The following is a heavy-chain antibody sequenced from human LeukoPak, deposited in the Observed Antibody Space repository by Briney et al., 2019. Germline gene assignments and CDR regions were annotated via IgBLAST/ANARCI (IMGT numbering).Heavy chain of an antibody. D-gene: IGHD2/OR15-2a*01. Sequence: SETLSLTCTVSGGSISPYYWSWIRQPPGKGLEWIGYIYYSGSTNYNPSLKSRVTISVDTSKNQFSLKLSSLTPADTAVYYCARYWNEALFAFDIWGQGTMVTVSS. CDR2: IYYSGST. J-gene: IGHJ3*02. CDR3: ARYWNEALFAFDI. CDR1: GGSISPYY. V-gene: IGHV4-59*01.